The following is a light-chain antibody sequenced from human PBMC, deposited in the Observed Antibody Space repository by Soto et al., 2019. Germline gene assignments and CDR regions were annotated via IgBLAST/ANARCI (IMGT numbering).Light chain of an antibody. CDR3: QQVKTYPRT. CDR2: EES. V-gene: IGKV1-9*01. CDR1: QAVPNN. Sequence: DIHLTQSPSFLSASVGDRVTITCRPSQAVPNNMAWYQQKPGKPPKLLIYEESTLHSGVPSRVSGRKSGTQFTLTIDSLQPEDFATYDCQQVKTYPRTFGGGTKVEIK. J-gene: IGKJ4*01.